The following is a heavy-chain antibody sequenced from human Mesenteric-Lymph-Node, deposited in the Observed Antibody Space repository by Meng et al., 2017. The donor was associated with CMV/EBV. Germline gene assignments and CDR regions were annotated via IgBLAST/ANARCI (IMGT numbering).Heavy chain of an antibody. V-gene: IGHV3-30*03. J-gene: IGHJ3*02. D-gene: IGHD4-23*01. CDR1: GFTFSTYF. CDR3: ARDLGLGDGGNPGAFDM. CDR2: ISYDGSTK. Sequence: GESLKISCAASGFTFSTYFMHWVRQAPGKGLEWVAIISYDGSTKYYADSVKGRFTISRDNSKNTLDLQMNSLRPEDTAVYYCARDLGLGDGGNPGAFDMWGQGTMVTVSS.